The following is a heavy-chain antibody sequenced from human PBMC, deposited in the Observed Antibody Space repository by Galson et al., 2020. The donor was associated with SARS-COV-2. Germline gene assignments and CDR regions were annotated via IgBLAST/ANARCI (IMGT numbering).Heavy chain of an antibody. CDR2: IYSSGGT. CDR1: GDSLQSFS. Sequence: SEALSPTCPVSGDSLQSFSWRWLRPPTGKGLAWIDYIYSSGGTTYNPSLQRRVTITVDTSTNQFSLKLSSVTAGDTAVYYCARGVKYYDGSGYYLNWYFDLWGRGSRFTVSS. D-gene: IGHD3-22*01. CDR3: ARGVKYYDGSGYYLNWYFDL. V-gene: IGHV4-59*01. J-gene: IGHJ2*01.